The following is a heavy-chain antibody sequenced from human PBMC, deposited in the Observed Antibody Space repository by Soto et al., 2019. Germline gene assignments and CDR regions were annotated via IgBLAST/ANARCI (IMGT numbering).Heavy chain of an antibody. D-gene: IGHD2-21*02. J-gene: IGHJ6*02. CDR3: AADGCGGDCYYYYYGMDV. Sequence: GASVQVSCKASGFTFTSSALQWVRQARGQRLEWIGWIVVGSGNTNYAQKFQERVTITRDMSTSTAYMELSSLRSEDTAVYYCAADGCGGDCYYYYYGMDVWGQGTTVTVSS. CDR1: GFTFTSSA. V-gene: IGHV1-58*01. CDR2: IVVGSGNT.